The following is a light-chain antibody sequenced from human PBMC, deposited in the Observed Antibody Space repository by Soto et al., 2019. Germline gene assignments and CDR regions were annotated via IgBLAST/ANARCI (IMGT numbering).Light chain of an antibody. J-gene: IGKJ3*01. CDR2: DAS. CDR3: QQRGNWPPT. V-gene: IGKV3-11*01. Sequence: EIVLTQSPATLSLSPGERATLSCRASQSIGNFLGWYQQKPGQPPRLLIFDASNRATGIPGRFSGSGSGTDFILTISSLEPEDFAVYYCQQRGNWPPTFGPGTKVNI. CDR1: QSIGNF.